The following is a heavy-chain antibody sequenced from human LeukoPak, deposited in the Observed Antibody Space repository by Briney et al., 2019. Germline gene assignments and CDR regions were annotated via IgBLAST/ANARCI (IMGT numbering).Heavy chain of an antibody. Sequence: GGSLRLSCAASGFTVSTDHMSWVRQAPGKGLEWVSGISGPGGSTYYVDSVKGRFTISRDNSKNTLYLQMNSLRAEDTAVYYCAKDSWSFHDAFDIWGQGTMVTVSS. J-gene: IGHJ3*02. CDR1: GFTVSTDH. V-gene: IGHV3-23*01. CDR3: AKDSWSFHDAFDI. D-gene: IGHD2-21*01. CDR2: ISGPGGST.